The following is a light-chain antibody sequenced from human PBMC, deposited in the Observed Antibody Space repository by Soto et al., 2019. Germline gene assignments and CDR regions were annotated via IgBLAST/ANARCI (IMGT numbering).Light chain of an antibody. J-gene: IGKJ1*01. Sequence: EIVLAQSPGTKSYSPVQRANLCWXXSQSVSSSYFAWYQQKPGQAPRLLIYGASSRATGIPDRFSGSGSGTDFTLTISRLEPEDFAVYYCQQYGSSPWTFGQGTKVDIK. CDR1: QSVSSSY. V-gene: IGKV3-20*01. CDR3: QQYGSSPWT. CDR2: GAS.